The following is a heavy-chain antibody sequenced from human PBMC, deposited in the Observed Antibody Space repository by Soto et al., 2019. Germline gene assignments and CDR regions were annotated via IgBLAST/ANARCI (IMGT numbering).Heavy chain of an antibody. Sequence: QVQLVESGGGVVQPGRSLRLPCAASGFTFSSYAMHWVRQAPGKGLEWVAVISYDGSNKYYADSVKGRFTISRDNSKNTLYLQMNSLRAEDTAVYYCARGEGMITFGGVVYGMDVWGQGTTVTVSS. V-gene: IGHV3-30-3*01. CDR3: ARGEGMITFGGVVYGMDV. CDR2: ISYDGSNK. D-gene: IGHD3-16*01. J-gene: IGHJ6*02. CDR1: GFTFSSYA.